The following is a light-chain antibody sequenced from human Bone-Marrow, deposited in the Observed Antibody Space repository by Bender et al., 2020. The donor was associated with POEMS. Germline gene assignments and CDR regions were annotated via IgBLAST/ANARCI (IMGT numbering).Light chain of an antibody. V-gene: IGLV2-23*01. J-gene: IGLJ3*02. Sequence: QSALTQPASVSGSPGQSITISCTVPTTDVEAFTDVSWYQQHPGKAPKLIIYETSLRPSGSSSRFSGYKSQGTASLTISGLQADDEAVYFCSSYTENDALFGGGTSLTVL. CDR2: ETS. CDR3: SSYTENDAL. CDR1: TTDVEAFTD.